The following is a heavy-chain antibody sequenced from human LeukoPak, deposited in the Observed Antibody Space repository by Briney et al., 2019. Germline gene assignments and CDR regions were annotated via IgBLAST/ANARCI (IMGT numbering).Heavy chain of an antibody. Sequence: SETLSLTCTVSGGSVSSGSYYWSWIRQPPGKGLEWIGHIYYSGSTNYNPSLKSRVTISVDTSKNQFSLKLSSVTAADTAVYYCARDRCSSTSCYENWFDPWGQGTLVTVSS. J-gene: IGHJ5*02. CDR1: GGSVSSGSYY. CDR3: ARDRCSSTSCYENWFDP. V-gene: IGHV4-61*01. CDR2: IYYSGST. D-gene: IGHD2-2*01.